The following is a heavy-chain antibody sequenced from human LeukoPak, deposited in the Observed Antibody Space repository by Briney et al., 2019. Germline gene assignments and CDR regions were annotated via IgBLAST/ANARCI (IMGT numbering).Heavy chain of an antibody. CDR2: ISSSGGTM. J-gene: IGHJ4*02. CDR1: GFTFSDYY. CDR3: ANFWSGYSPFDY. Sequence: GRSLRLSCAASGFTFSDYYMSWIRQAPGKGLEWVSYISSSGGTMYYADSVKGRFTISRDNAKNSLYLQMNSLRADDTAVYYCANFWSGYSPFDYWGQGTLVTVSS. V-gene: IGHV3-11*04. D-gene: IGHD3-3*01.